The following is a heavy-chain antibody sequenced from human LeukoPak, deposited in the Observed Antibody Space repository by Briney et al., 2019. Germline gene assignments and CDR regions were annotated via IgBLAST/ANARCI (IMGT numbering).Heavy chain of an antibody. V-gene: IGHV3-66*01. CDR1: GFTVSNNY. CDR3: ARGIAVAAKGNNWFDP. D-gene: IGHD6-19*01. CDR2: IFSGGST. Sequence: GGSLRLSCAASGFTVSNNYMSWVRQAPGKGLEWVSVIFSGGSTNYADSVKGRLTTSRDNSKNTLYLQMNSLRAEDTAVYYCARGIAVAAKGNNWFDPWGQGTLVTVSS. J-gene: IGHJ5*02.